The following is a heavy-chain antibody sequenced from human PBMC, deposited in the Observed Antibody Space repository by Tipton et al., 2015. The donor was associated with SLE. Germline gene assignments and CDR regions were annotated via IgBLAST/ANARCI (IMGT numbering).Heavy chain of an antibody. CDR3: ARVGPGAAAGSDY. V-gene: IGHV4-38-2*01. Sequence: PGLVKPSETLSLTCAVSGYSISSGYYWGRIRQPPGKGLEWIGSIYHSGSTYYNPSLKSRVTISVDTSKNQFSLKLSSVTAADTAVYYCARVGPGAAAGSDYWGQGTLVTVSS. D-gene: IGHD6-13*01. CDR1: GYSISSGYY. J-gene: IGHJ4*02. CDR2: IYHSGST.